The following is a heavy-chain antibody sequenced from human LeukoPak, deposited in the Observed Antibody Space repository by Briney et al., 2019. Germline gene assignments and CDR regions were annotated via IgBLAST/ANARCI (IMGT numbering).Heavy chain of an antibody. CDR2: IYHTGII. D-gene: IGHD3-10*01. J-gene: IGHJ4*02. V-gene: IGHV4-4*02. Sequence: SETLSLTCAVSGGSISSSNWWTWVSQPPGKGLEWIGEIYHTGIINYNPSLKSRVTISVDKSMNQFSLRLTSVTAADTAVYFCARGGGSHYEVDYWGQGTLVTVSS. CDR3: ARGGGSHYEVDY. CDR1: GGSISSSNW.